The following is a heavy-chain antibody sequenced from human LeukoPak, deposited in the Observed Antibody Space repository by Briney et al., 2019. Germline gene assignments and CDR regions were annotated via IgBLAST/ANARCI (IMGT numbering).Heavy chain of an antibody. D-gene: IGHD6-19*01. J-gene: IGHJ4*02. CDR1: GGSISSYY. CDR2: IYYSGST. V-gene: IGHV4-59*08. CDR3: ARHNEWLGVLDY. Sequence: SETLSLTCTVSGGSISSYYWSWIRQPPGKGLEWIGYIYYSGSTNYNPSLRSRVTISVDTSKNQFSLKLSSVTAADTAVYYCARHNEWLGVLDYWGQGTLVTVSS.